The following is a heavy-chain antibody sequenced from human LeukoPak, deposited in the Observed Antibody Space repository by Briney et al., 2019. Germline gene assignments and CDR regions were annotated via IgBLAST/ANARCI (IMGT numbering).Heavy chain of an antibody. D-gene: IGHD1-14*01. Sequence: PGGSLRLSCAASGFTFSNYEVNWVRQAPGKGLEWVSYISSSGSTIYYADSVKGRFTISRDNAKNSLYLQMNSLRAEDTAVSYCARATAYHTTYTRSFDYWGQGTLVTVSS. CDR1: GFTFSNYE. J-gene: IGHJ4*02. CDR3: ARATAYHTTYTRSFDY. CDR2: ISSSGSTI. V-gene: IGHV3-48*03.